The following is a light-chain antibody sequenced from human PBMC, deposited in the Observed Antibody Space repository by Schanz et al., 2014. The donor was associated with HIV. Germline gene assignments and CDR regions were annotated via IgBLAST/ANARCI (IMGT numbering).Light chain of an antibody. CDR3: QQYGSFFS. V-gene: IGKV3-20*01. CDR2: AAS. Sequence: EIVLTQSPGTLSLSPGERAALSCRASQSVSSNYLAWYQQKPGQAPRLLIYAASSRATGIPDRFSGSGSGTDFTLTISRLEPEDFAVYYCQQYGSFFSFGGGTKVEI. CDR1: QSVSSNY. J-gene: IGKJ4*01.